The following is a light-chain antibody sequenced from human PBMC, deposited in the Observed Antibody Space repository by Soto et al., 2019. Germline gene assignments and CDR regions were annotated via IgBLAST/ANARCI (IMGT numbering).Light chain of an antibody. V-gene: IGKV1-27*01. Sequence: DIQMTQSPSSLSASVGGRVTVTCRASQGISSYLAWYQQKPGKVPKLLIFAASTLQPGVPSRFSGSGSGTDFTLTIRSLQPEDVATYYCQKYDSASSPTFGGGTKVEIK. J-gene: IGKJ4*01. CDR3: QKYDSASSPT. CDR2: AAS. CDR1: QGISSY.